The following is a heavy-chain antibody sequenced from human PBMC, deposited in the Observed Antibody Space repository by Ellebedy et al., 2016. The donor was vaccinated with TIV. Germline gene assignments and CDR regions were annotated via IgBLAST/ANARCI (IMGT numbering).Heavy chain of an antibody. V-gene: IGHV3-74*01. J-gene: IGHJ1*01. CDR3: ARDGVSSTSKMVY. Sequence: PGGSLRLSCAASGFTFSSHWMHWVRQVPGKGLEWVARVDYDGSRTSYADTVRGRFTISRDNAKNSLYLQMNGLRDEDTAEYFCARDGVSSTSKMVYWGQGTLVTVSS. D-gene: IGHD6-13*01. CDR2: VDYDGSRT. CDR1: GFTFSSHW.